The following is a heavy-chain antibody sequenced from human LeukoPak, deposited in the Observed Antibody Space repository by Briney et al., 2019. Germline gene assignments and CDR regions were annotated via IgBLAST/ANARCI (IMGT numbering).Heavy chain of an antibody. Sequence: PSETLSLTCTVSGGSISSYYWSWIRQPPGKGLEWIGYIYYSGSTNCNPSLKSRVTISVDTSKNQFSLKLSSVTAADTAVYYCARGSRQQLSNWFDPWGQGTLVTVSS. CDR3: ARGSRQQLSNWFDP. J-gene: IGHJ5*02. CDR1: GGSISSYY. D-gene: IGHD6-13*01. CDR2: IYYSGST. V-gene: IGHV4-59*01.